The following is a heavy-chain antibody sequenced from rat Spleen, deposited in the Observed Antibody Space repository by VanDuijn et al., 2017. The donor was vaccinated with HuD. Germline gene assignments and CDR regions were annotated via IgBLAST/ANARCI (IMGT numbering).Heavy chain of an antibody. CDR2: IIYDGSNT. V-gene: IGHV5-17*01. CDR3: ARETGYNSYFDY. Sequence: EVQLVESGGGLVQPGRSLKLSCAASGFTFSDYAMAWVRQAPKKGLEWVATIIYDGSNTYYRDSVKGRFPISRDNAKNTLYLQMDSLRSEDTATYYCARETGYNSYFDYWGQGVMVTVSS. CDR1: GFTFSDYA. J-gene: IGHJ2*01. D-gene: IGHD1-4*01.